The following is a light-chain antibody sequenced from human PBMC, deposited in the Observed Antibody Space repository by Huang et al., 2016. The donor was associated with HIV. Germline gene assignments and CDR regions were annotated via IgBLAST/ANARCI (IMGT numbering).Light chain of an antibody. CDR3: QCRATWPPIT. CDR2: DAS. V-gene: IGKV3-11*01. J-gene: IGKJ5*01. CDR1: QTVNNN. Sequence: EIVLTQSPVILSLYPGERATLSCRASQTVNNNVAWYQQTPGQAPRLLIYDASNRDTGIPDRFSGSGSGADFTLTSSGLEPEDSAVYFCQCRATWPPITVGQGTRLEIK.